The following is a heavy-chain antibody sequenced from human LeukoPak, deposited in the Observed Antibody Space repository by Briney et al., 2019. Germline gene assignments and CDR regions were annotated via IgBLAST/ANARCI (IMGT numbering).Heavy chain of an antibody. Sequence: GASVKASCKSSGYTFTTYGISWVRQAPGQGLEWMGWIDSHNGDTKYAERLQGRVFMTTDTSTSTSYMELRSLRSDDTAVYYCARAVSGSLYGDFDFWGQGTLVTVSS. CDR2: IDSHNGDT. CDR1: GYTFTTYG. CDR3: ARAVSGSLYGDFDF. J-gene: IGHJ4*02. V-gene: IGHV1-18*01. D-gene: IGHD1-26*01.